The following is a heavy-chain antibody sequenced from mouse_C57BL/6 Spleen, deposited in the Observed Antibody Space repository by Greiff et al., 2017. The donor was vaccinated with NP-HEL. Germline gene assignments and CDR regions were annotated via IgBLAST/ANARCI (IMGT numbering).Heavy chain of an antibody. Sequence: VKLVESDAELVKPGASVKISCKVSGYTFTDHTIHWMKQRPEQGLEWIGYIYPRDGSTKYNEKFKGKATLTADTSSSTAYMQLNSLTSEDSAVYFCASDSSGYIFADWGQGTLVTVSA. J-gene: IGHJ3*01. CDR2: IYPRDGST. CDR1: GYTFTDHT. V-gene: IGHV1-78*01. D-gene: IGHD3-2*02. CDR3: ASDSSGYIFAD.